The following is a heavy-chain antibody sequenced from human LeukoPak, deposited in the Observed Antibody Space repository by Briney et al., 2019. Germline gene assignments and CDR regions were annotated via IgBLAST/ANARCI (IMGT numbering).Heavy chain of an antibody. D-gene: IGHD4-17*01. CDR2: IYYSGST. J-gene: IGHJ4*02. CDR1: GGSISSSSYY. V-gene: IGHV4-39*01. Sequence: PSETLSLTCTVSGGSISSSSYYWGWIRQPPGKGLEWIGSIYYSGSTYYNPSLKSRVTISVDTSKNQFSPKLSSVTAADKAVNDCPRNYGDYQLRPYFAYRGQGTLVTVSS. CDR3: PRNYGDYQLRPYFAY.